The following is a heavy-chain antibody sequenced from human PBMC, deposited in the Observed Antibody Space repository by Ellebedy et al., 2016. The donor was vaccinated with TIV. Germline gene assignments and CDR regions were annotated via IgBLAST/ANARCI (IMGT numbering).Heavy chain of an antibody. J-gene: IGHJ1*01. Sequence: GGSLRLXCAASGFTFSSYAMHWVRQAPGKGLEWVAVISYDGSNKYYADSVKGRFTISRDNSKNTLYLQMNSLRAEDTAVYYCARKSGSYAEYFQHWGQGTLVTVSS. CDR2: ISYDGSNK. D-gene: IGHD1-26*01. CDR1: GFTFSSYA. V-gene: IGHV3-30*04. CDR3: ARKSGSYAEYFQH.